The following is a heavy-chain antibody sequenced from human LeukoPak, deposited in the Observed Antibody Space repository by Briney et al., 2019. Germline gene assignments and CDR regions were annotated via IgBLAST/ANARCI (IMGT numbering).Heavy chain of an antibody. V-gene: IGHV1-2*02. Sequence: ASVKVSCKASGYTFTGYYMHWVRQAPGQGLEWMRWINPNSGGTNYAQKFQGRVTMTRDTSISTAYMELSRLRSDDTAVYYCARACYYGSGSYYNVGGEFDYWGQGTLVTVSS. J-gene: IGHJ4*02. CDR2: INPNSGGT. CDR1: GYTFTGYY. CDR3: ARACYYGSGSYYNVGGEFDY. D-gene: IGHD3-10*01.